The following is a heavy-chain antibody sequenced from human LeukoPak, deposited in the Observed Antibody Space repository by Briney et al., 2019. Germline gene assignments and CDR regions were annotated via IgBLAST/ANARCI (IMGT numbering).Heavy chain of an antibody. CDR2: IYYSGST. CDR3: ARGGYYLRY. CDR1: VGSICSYY. Sequence: SETLSLTCTVSVGSICSYYWSWIRQPPGKGLEWIGHIYYSGSTNYNPSLKSRVTISVDTSKNQFSLRLSSAAAEDTAVYFCARGGYYLRYWGQGTLVTVSS. D-gene: IGHD3-22*01. J-gene: IGHJ4*02. V-gene: IGHV4-59*13.